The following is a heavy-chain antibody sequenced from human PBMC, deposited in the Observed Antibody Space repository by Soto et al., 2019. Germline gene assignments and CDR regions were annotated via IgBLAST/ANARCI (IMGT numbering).Heavy chain of an antibody. V-gene: IGHV4-34*01. J-gene: IGHJ5*02. Sequence: SETLSLTCAVYGGSFSGYYWSWIRQAPGKGLEWIGEINHSGSTNYNPSLKSRVTISVDTSKNQFSLKLSSVTAADTAVYYCARGLPYYYGSGSYSSYNWFDPWGQGTLVTVSS. CDR2: INHSGST. CDR3: ARGLPYYYGSGSYSSYNWFDP. D-gene: IGHD3-10*01. CDR1: GGSFSGYY.